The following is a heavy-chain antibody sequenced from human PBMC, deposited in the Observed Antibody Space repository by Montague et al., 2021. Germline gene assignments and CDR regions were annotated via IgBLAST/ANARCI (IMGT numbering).Heavy chain of an antibody. CDR3: ANTKMDY. CDR2: INQDGNDK. V-gene: IGHV3-7*01. Sequence: SLRLSCPASGFTFSRYWMAWVRQAPGKGLEWVANINQDGNDKYYVDSVRGRFTISRDNAKKSLYLQMNSLRVDDTAVYYCANTKMDYWGQGMLVIVS. D-gene: IGHD2-8*01. CDR1: GFTFSRYW. J-gene: IGHJ4*02.